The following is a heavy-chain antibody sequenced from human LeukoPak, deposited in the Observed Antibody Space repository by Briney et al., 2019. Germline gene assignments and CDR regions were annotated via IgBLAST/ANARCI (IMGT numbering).Heavy chain of an antibody. V-gene: IGHV3-48*03. D-gene: IGHD2-8*01. Sequence: GGSLRLSCAASRFTFSSYEMNWVRQAPGKGLEWVSYISGSGIKHYADSVKGRFTISRDNAKNSLYLQMNGLRVEDTAVYYCAREDTGVAFDIWGQGTTVTV. CDR2: ISGSGIK. J-gene: IGHJ3*02. CDR3: AREDTGVAFDI. CDR1: RFTFSSYE.